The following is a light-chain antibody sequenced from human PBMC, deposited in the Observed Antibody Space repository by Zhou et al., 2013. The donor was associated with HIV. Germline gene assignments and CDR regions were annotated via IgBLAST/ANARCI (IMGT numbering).Light chain of an antibody. CDR3: LQHNSLPQT. J-gene: IGKJ1*01. V-gene: IGKV1-NL1*01. Sequence: DIQMTQSPSTLSASVGDRVTITCRTSHGIINSLAWYQQKSGKAPKLLLYAASRLESGVPSRFSGSGSGTEFTLTISSLQLEDFATYYCLQHNSLPQTFGQGTKVEIK. CDR2: AAS. CDR1: HGIINS.